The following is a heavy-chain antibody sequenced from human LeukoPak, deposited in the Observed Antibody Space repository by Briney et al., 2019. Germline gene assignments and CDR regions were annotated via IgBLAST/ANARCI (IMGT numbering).Heavy chain of an antibody. CDR2: ISHDESNR. CDR1: GFSLSNIG. CDR3: ASADYVWGSYRYTPWN. D-gene: IGHD3-16*02. V-gene: IGHV3-33*05. Sequence: PGGSLRLSCAASGFSLSNIGMHWVRQAPGKGLEWLAVISHDESNRQYADSVKGRFTISRDNAKNSLYLQMNSLRAEDTAVYYCASADYVWGSYRYTPWNWGQGTLVTVSS. J-gene: IGHJ4*02.